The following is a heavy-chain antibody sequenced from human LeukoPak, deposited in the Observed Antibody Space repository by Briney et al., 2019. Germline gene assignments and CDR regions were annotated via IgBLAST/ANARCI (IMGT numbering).Heavy chain of an antibody. CDR3: ARGYCSSTSCYLYWFDP. CDR1: GGSFSGYY. J-gene: IGHJ5*02. V-gene: IGHV4-34*01. Sequence: DPSETLSLTCAVYGGSFSGYYWSWIRQPPGKGLEWIGEINHSGSTNYNPSLKSRVTISVDTSKNQFSLKLSSVTAADTAVYYCARGYCSSTSCYLYWFDPWGQGTLVTVSS. CDR2: INHSGST. D-gene: IGHD2-2*01.